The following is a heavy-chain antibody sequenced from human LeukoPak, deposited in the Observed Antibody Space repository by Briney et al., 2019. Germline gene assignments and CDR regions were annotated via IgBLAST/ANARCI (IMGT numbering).Heavy chain of an antibody. CDR2: ISGSGGST. CDR1: GFTFSSYA. V-gene: IGHV3-23*01. Sequence: PGGSLRLSCAASGFTFSSYAMSWVRQAPGKGLEWVSAISGSGGSTYYADSVKGRFTISRDNSKNTLYLQMNSLRAEDTAVYYCAKTPREDYYDFWSGYFPNANPNDYWGQGTLVTVSS. D-gene: IGHD3-3*01. J-gene: IGHJ4*02. CDR3: AKTPREDYYDFWSGYFPNANPNDY.